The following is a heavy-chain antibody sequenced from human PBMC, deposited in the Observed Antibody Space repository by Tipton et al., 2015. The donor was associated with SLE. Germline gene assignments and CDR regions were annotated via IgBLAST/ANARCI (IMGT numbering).Heavy chain of an antibody. Sequence: TLSLTCSVSDGSIGSYYWNWIRQPPGKGLEWLGYISSDGNTNYNPSLKSRVTISVDKSKNQFSLKLSSVTAADTAVYYCARLGRLHLGELSPPFDYWGQGTLVTVSS. CDR2: ISSDGNT. V-gene: IGHV4-59*12. J-gene: IGHJ4*02. D-gene: IGHD3-16*02. CDR1: DGSIGSYY. CDR3: ARLGRLHLGELSPPFDY.